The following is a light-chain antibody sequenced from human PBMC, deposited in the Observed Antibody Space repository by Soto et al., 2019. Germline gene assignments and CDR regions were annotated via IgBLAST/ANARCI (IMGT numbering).Light chain of an antibody. J-gene: IGKJ4*01. CDR2: GAS. Sequence: EIVMTQSPATLSVSPGERATLSCRASQSVSSNLAWYQQKPGQAPRLLIYGASTRATRIPARFSGSGSGTEFTLTISSLQSEDFAVYYCQQYNNWLTFGGGTKVAIK. CDR3: QQYNNWLT. CDR1: QSVSSN. V-gene: IGKV3-15*01.